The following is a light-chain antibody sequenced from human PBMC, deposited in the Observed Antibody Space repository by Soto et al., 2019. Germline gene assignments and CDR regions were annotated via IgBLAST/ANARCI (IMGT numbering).Light chain of an antibody. CDR1: QSVSTN. Sequence: EIVVTQSPATLSVSPGERATLSCTASQSVSTNLAWYQQKPGRSPRLLIYDASTRATGIPARFSGGGSGTEFTLTISSLQSEDFAVYHCQQYSNWPRTFGQGTKVGIK. CDR3: QQYSNWPRT. V-gene: IGKV3-15*01. J-gene: IGKJ1*01. CDR2: DAS.